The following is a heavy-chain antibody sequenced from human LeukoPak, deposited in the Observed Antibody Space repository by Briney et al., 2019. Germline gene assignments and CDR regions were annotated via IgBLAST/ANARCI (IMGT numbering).Heavy chain of an antibody. Sequence: SVKVSCKASGGTFTNYAINWVRQAPGQGLEWMGGIIPIFGTANYAQKFQGRVTITADKFTSTAYMELSSLRSEDTAVYYCARVPRRAVVVAATLLYWGQGTLVTVSS. CDR3: ARVPRRAVVVAATLLY. CDR1: GGTFTNYA. V-gene: IGHV1-69*06. J-gene: IGHJ4*02. CDR2: IIPIFGTA. D-gene: IGHD2-15*01.